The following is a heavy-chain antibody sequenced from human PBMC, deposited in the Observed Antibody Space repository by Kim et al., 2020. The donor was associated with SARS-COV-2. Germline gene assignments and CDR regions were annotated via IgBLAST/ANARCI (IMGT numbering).Heavy chain of an antibody. V-gene: IGHV5-51*01. CDR1: GYSFTNYW. Sequence: GESLKISCKGSGYSFTNYWIAWVRQMPGKGLEWMAIIYPDDSDTRYSPSFQGQVTVSADKSITTAYLQWSSLKASDTAMYYCARQAYYGSTGSHDTFDIWGQGTLVTVSS. CDR3: ARQAYYGSTGSHDTFDI. CDR2: IYPDDSDT. J-gene: IGHJ3*02. D-gene: IGHD3-10*01.